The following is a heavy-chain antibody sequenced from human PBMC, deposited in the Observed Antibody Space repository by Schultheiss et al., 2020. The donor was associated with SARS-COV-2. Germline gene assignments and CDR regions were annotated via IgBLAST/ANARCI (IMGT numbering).Heavy chain of an antibody. D-gene: IGHD1-1*01. CDR1: GFIFSSYN. V-gene: IGHV3-21*01. CDR3: ATQIQLELYYNYYGMDV. CDR2: ISSNGFYT. J-gene: IGHJ6*02. Sequence: GGSLRLSCAASGFIFSSYNMNWVRQAPGKGLVWVSFISSNGFYTFYADSVKGRFSMSRDNVKNALYLQLNSLRAEDTAVYYCATQIQLELYYNYYGMDVWGQGTTVTVSS.